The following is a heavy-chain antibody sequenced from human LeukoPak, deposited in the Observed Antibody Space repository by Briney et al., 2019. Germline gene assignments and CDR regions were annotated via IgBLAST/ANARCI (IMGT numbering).Heavy chain of an antibody. Sequence: GRSLRLSCAASGFTFSSSAMHWVRQAPDKGLEWVAVISYDGSNKYYADSVKGRFTISRDNSRNTLYLQMNSLRADDTAVYYCARDRDSSGWYEGFDYWGQGTLVTVSS. J-gene: IGHJ4*02. V-gene: IGHV3-30-3*01. CDR3: ARDRDSSGWYEGFDY. CDR1: GFTFSSSA. D-gene: IGHD6-19*01. CDR2: ISYDGSNK.